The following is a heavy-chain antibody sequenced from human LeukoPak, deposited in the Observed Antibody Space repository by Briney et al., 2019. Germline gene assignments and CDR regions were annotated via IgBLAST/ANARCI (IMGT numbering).Heavy chain of an antibody. CDR3: GRARYGDYS. D-gene: IGHD4-17*01. J-gene: IGHJ4*02. CDR2: INQDGSEK. CDR1: GFTFSSYW. V-gene: IGHV3-7*01. Sequence: GGSLRLSCAASGFTFSSYWMTWVRQAPGKGLEWVANINQDGSEKYYVDSVKGRFSISRDNAKNSLYLQMNSLRAEDTAVYYCGRARYGDYSWGQGTLVTVSS.